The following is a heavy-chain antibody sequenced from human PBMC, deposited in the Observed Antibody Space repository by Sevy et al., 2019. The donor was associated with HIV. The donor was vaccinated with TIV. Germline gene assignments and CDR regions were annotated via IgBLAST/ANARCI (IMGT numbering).Heavy chain of an antibody. CDR2: INTLSGGT. CDR1: GYTFTGYY. D-gene: IGHD5-12*01. V-gene: IGHV1-2*02. J-gene: IGHJ4*02. CDR3: ARGFSGYDLFPSGFDY. Sequence: ASVKVSCKASGYTFTGYYMHWVRQTPGQGLEWVGWINTLSGGTNYAQKFQGRATMTMDTSISTAYMEVTRLRSDDTAVFYCARGFSGYDLFPSGFDYWGQGTLITVSS.